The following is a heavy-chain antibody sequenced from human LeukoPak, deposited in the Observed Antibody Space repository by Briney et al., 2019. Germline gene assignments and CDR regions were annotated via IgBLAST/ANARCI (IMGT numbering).Heavy chain of an antibody. D-gene: IGHD6-13*01. CDR3: AKHKGSTWTGGFDI. V-gene: IGHV3-9*01. CDR1: AFTFDDYA. CDR2: ISWYSGTI. Sequence: GGSLRLSCAASAFTFDDYAMHWVRQAPGKGLEWVSGISWYSGTIGYADSVRGRFTISRDNAKNSLYLQMNSLRAEVTALYYCAKHKGSTWTGGFDIWGQGTMVTVSS. J-gene: IGHJ3*02.